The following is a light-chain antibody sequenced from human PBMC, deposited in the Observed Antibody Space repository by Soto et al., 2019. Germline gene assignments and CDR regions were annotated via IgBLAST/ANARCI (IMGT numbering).Light chain of an antibody. Sequence: EIVLTQSPATLSLSPVEISTLSCRANESVSNFLAWYQQKPGQAPRLLIYDASNRATGIPARFSGSGTGTDFTLTISSLEPEDFAVYYCQQRSNWLVTFGGGTKVDIK. V-gene: IGKV3-11*01. CDR1: ESVSNF. J-gene: IGKJ4*01. CDR3: QQRSNWLVT. CDR2: DAS.